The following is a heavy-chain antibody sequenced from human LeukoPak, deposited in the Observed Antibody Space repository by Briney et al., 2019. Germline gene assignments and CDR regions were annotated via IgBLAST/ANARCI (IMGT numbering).Heavy chain of an antibody. Sequence: ASVKVSCKASGYTFTGYYMHWVRQAPGQGLGWMGWISAYNGNTKYAQKFQGRVTMTTDTSTSTAYMELRSLRSDDTAVYYCARDQTQIWFGEGLWYFDYWGQGTLVTVSS. CDR2: ISAYNGNT. CDR3: ARDQTQIWFGEGLWYFDY. CDR1: GYTFTGYY. V-gene: IGHV1-18*04. D-gene: IGHD3-10*01. J-gene: IGHJ4*02.